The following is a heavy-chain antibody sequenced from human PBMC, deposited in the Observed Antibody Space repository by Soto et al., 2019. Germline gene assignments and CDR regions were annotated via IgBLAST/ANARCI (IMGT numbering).Heavy chain of an antibody. V-gene: IGHV4-59*01. CDR2: IYYSGST. Sequence: PSATLSLTCTVSGGSISSYYWSWIRQPPGKGLEWIGYIYYSGSTNYNPSLKSRVTISVDTSKNQFSLKLSSVTAADTAVYYCARAGYYDSSGYYYYGMDVWGQGTTVTVSS. CDR3: ARAGYYDSSGYYYYGMDV. J-gene: IGHJ6*02. D-gene: IGHD3-22*01. CDR1: GGSISSYY.